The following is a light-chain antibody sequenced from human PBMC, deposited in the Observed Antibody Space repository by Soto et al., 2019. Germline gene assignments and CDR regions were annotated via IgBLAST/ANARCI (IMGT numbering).Light chain of an antibody. CDR1: SSNIGSKT. Sequence: QSVLTQPPSASGTPGQRVTISCSGSSSNIGSKTVNWYQQLPGTAPKLLIYSNNQRPSGVPDRFSGSKSGTSASLAISGLQSEDEADYYCASYTRTTTLVFGGGTKVTVL. CDR3: ASYTRTTTLV. V-gene: IGLV1-44*01. J-gene: IGLJ2*01. CDR2: SNN.